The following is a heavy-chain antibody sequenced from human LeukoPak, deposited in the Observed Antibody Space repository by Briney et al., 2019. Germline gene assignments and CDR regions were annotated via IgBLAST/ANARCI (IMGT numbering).Heavy chain of an antibody. D-gene: IGHD6-13*01. CDR2: ISGSGGST. Sequence: HSGGSLRLSCAASGFTFSSYAMSWVRQAPGKGLEWVSAISGSGGSTYYADSVKGRLTISRDNSKNTLYLQMNSLRAEDTAVYYCAKXKAVSEWQLDERYYMDVWGKGTTVTVSS. CDR3: AKXKAVSEWQLDERYYMDV. J-gene: IGHJ6*03. V-gene: IGHV3-23*01. CDR1: GFTFSSYA.